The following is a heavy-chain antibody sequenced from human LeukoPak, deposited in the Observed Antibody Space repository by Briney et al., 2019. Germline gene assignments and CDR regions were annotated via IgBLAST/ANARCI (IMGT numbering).Heavy chain of an antibody. CDR3: ARWRRASSGWSYYYYYMDV. CDR2: INHSGST. V-gene: IGHV4-34*01. J-gene: IGHJ6*03. CDR1: GGSFSGYY. Sequence: SETLSLTCAVHGGSFSGYYWSWIRQPPGKGLEWIGEINHSGSTNYNPSLKSRVTISVDTSKNQFSLKLSSVTAADTAVYYCARWRRASSGWSYYYYYMDVWGKGTTVTISS. D-gene: IGHD6-19*01.